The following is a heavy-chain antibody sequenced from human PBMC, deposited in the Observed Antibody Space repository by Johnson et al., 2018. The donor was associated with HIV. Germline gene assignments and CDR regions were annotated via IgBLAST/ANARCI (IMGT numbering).Heavy chain of an antibody. CDR1: RFTFSTYA. J-gene: IGHJ3*02. V-gene: IGHV3-30*04. D-gene: IGHD6-6*01. Sequence: QVQLVESGGGVVQPGRSLRLSCAASRFTFSTYAMHWVRQAPGKGLEWVAVISYDGSNKYYADSVKGRFTISRDNSKNTLYLQMNSLRAEDTAVYYCAKAFEYSSSSMAFDIWGQGTMVTVSS. CDR3: AKAFEYSSSSMAFDI. CDR2: ISYDGSNK.